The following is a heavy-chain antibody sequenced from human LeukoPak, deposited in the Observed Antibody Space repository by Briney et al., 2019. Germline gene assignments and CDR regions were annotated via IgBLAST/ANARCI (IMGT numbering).Heavy chain of an antibody. Sequence: ASETLSLTCAVYGGSFSGYYWSWIRQPPGKGLEWIGEINHSGSTNYNPSLKSRVTISVDTSKNQFSLKLSSVTAADTAVYYCARDLGPGYFDYWGQGTLVTVSS. CDR3: ARDLGPGYFDY. CDR1: GGSFSGYY. J-gene: IGHJ4*02. CDR2: INHSGST. D-gene: IGHD7-27*01. V-gene: IGHV4-34*01.